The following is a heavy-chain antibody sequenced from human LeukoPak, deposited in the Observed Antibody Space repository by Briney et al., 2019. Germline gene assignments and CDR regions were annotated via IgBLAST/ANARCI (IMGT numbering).Heavy chain of an antibody. CDR1: GGSISSSCDY. CDR3: ARRAYSAAYWKHFDY. CDR2: IYYHENT. J-gene: IGHJ4*02. D-gene: IGHD1-1*01. V-gene: IGHV4-39*01. Sequence: SETLSLTCTVSGGSISSSCDYWGWIRQAPGKGLEWIGSIYYHENTYYNSSHRSRATISVDTSKNQFSLKLNSGTAADTAVYFCARRAYSAAYWKHFDYWGQGTQVTVSS.